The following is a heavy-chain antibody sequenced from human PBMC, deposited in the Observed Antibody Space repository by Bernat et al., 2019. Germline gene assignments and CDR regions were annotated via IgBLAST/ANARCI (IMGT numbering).Heavy chain of an antibody. V-gene: IGHV3-23*01. Sequence: EVQLLESGGGLVQPGGSLRLSCAASGFTFSSYAMSWVRQAPGKGLEWVSAISGSGGSTYYSDSVKGRFTISRDNSKNTLYLQMNSLRAEDTAVYYCARAKVPFSSSWSFDLWGRGTLVTVSS. D-gene: IGHD6-13*01. CDR2: ISGSGGST. J-gene: IGHJ2*01. CDR3: ARAKVPFSSSWSFDL. CDR1: GFTFSSYA.